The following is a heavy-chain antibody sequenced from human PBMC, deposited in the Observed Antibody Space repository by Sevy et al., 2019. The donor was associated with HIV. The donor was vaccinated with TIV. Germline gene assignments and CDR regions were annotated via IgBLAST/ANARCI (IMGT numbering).Heavy chain of an antibody. CDR1: GFTFSTFS. Sequence: GGSLRLSCAASGFTFSTFSMNWVRQAPGKRLEWVSSISSSSDYMYYADSVEGRFTISRDNAKNSLFLQMSSLRAEDTAVYYCVRDSRIMVTFGGDYWGQGTLVTVSS. D-gene: IGHD3-16*01. CDR3: VRDSRIMVTFGGDY. CDR2: ISSSSDYM. J-gene: IGHJ4*02. V-gene: IGHV3-21*01.